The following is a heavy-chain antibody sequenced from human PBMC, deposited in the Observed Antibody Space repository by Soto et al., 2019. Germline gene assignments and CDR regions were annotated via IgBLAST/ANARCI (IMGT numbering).Heavy chain of an antibody. J-gene: IGHJ6*02. D-gene: IGHD3-10*01. V-gene: IGHV1-8*01. CDR1: GYTFTNYD. CDR3: TRAQFEFGSYFGLDV. Sequence: TVRVSCKASGYTFTNYDITWVRQATGQGLEWMGWMNPDSENTGSPQKFQGRVTMTVNTSINTAYMELTSLRSEDTAVYYCTRAQFEFGSYFGLDVWGQGTTVTVSS. CDR2: MNPDSENT.